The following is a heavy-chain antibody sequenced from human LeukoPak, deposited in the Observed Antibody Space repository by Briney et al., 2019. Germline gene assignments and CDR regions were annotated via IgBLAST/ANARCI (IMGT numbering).Heavy chain of an antibody. V-gene: IGHV3-66*04. D-gene: IGHD3-3*01. J-gene: IGHJ6*02. CDR3: AGRYDFWSGYYSHYYGMDV. Sequence: GGSLRLSCAASGFTVSSNYMSWVRQAPGKGLEWVSVINSGGSTYYADSVKGRLTISRDNSKNTLYLQMNSLRAEDTAVYYCAGRYDFWSGYYSHYYGMDVWGQGTTVTVSS. CDR1: GFTVSSNY. CDR2: INSGGST.